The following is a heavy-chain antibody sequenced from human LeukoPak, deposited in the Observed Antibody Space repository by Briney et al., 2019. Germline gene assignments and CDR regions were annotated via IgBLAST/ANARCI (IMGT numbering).Heavy chain of an antibody. D-gene: IGHD5-18*01. V-gene: IGHV1-18*01. CDR3: ARLKYSYGYDY. CDR1: GYTFTSYG. J-gene: IGHJ4*02. CDR2: ISAYNGNT. Sequence: ASVKVSCKASGYTFTSYGISWVRQAPGQGLEWMGWISAYNGNTNYAQKFQGRVTMTRDTSISTAYMELSRLRSDDTAVYYCARLKYSYGYDYWGQGTLVTVSS.